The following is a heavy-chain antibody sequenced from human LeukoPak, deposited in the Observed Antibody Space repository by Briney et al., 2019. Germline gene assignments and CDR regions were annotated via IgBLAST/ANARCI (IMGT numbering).Heavy chain of an antibody. V-gene: IGHV4-59*12. CDR1: GGSISSYY. D-gene: IGHD3-10*01. CDR2: IYYSGST. J-gene: IGHJ4*02. Sequence: SETLSLTCTVSGGSISSYYWSWIRQPPGKGLEWIGYIYYSGSTNYNPSLKSRVTISVDTSKNQFSLKLSSVTAADTAVYYCASVATMVRGEIVDYWGQGTLVTVSS. CDR3: ASVATMVRGEIVDY.